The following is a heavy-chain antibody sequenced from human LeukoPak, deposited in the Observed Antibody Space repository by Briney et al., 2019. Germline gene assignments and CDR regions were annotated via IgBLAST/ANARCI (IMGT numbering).Heavy chain of an antibody. CDR1: GYTFVDHY. CDR2: INPYSGDT. D-gene: IGHD2-8*02. V-gene: IGHV1-2*02. CDR3: ARAGGTGDYTPEALDV. Sequence: VASMRVSCKASGYTFVDHYIHWVRQAPGQGLEWMGWINPYSGDTEFARKFQGRVTMTSDTTIDTAYLDLTRLMSDDAAVYYCARAGGTGDYTPEALDVWGQGTIVTVSS. J-gene: IGHJ3*01.